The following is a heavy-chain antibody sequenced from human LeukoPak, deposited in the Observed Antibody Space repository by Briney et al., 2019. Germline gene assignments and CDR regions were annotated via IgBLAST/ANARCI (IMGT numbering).Heavy chain of an antibody. V-gene: IGHV4-4*07. CDR2: IYNSGST. CDR3: AREHRDYEGSGYYVDY. D-gene: IGHD3-3*01. J-gene: IGHJ4*02. CDR1: GGSTSGYY. Sequence: PSETLSLTCTVSGGSTSGYYWSWIRQPAGKGLEWIGRIYNSGSTDYNSSLRSRLTMSVDTSKSQFSLKLTSVTAADTAVYYCAREHRDYEGSGYYVDYWGQGTLVTVSS.